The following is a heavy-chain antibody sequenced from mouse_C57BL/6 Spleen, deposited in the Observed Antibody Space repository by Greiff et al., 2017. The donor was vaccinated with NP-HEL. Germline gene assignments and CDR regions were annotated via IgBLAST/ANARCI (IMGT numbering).Heavy chain of an antibody. V-gene: IGHV3-6*01. Sequence: DVKLQESGPGLVKPSQSLSLTCSVTGYSITSGYYWNWIRQFPGNKLEWMGYISYDGSNNYNPSLKNRISITRDTSKNQFFLKLNSVTTEDTATYYCARREGNWYFDVWGTGTTVTVSS. CDR1: GYSITSGYY. J-gene: IGHJ1*03. CDR2: ISYDGSN. CDR3: ARREGNWYFDV.